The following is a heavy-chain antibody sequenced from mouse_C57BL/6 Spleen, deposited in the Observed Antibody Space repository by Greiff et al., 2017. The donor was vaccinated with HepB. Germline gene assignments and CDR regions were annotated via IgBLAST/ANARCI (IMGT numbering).Heavy chain of an antibody. J-gene: IGHJ3*01. CDR2: IWTGGGT. CDR3: ARNEDYGSSYWFAY. Sequence: VQLQESGPGLVAPSQSLSITCTVSGFSFTSYAISWVRQPPGKGLEWLGVIWTGGGTNYNSALKSRLSISKDNSKSQVFLKMNSLQTDDTARYYCARNEDYGSSYWFAYWGQGTLVTVSA. CDR1: GFSFTSYA. D-gene: IGHD1-1*01. V-gene: IGHV2-9-1*01.